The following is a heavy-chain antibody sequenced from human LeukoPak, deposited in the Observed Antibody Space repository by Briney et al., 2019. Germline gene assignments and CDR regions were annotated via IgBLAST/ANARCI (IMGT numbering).Heavy chain of an antibody. Sequence: GGSLRLSCAASGFTFNNYVMTWVCQAPGKGLEWVSSISASAAMTYYADSVRGRFTVSRDNSNNTLHLQMSSLTAADTAVYYCAKDRSIGTYYTFDHWGQGTLVTVSS. CDR2: ISASAAMT. V-gene: IGHV3-23*01. D-gene: IGHD1-26*01. CDR3: AKDRSIGTYYTFDH. CDR1: GFTFNNYV. J-gene: IGHJ4*02.